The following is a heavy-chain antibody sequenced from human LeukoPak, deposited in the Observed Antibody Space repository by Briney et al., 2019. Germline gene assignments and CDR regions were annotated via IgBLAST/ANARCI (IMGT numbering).Heavy chain of an antibody. J-gene: IGHJ4*02. Sequence: GGSLRLSCAASGVTFSSYAMSWVRQAPGKGLEWDSAISGSGGSTYYADSVKGRFTISRDYSKNTLYLQMNSLRAEDTAVYYCAKDRPSSSGHDYWGQGTLVTVSS. V-gene: IGHV3-23*01. CDR1: GVTFSSYA. CDR3: AKDRPSSSGHDY. D-gene: IGHD6-19*01. CDR2: ISGSGGST.